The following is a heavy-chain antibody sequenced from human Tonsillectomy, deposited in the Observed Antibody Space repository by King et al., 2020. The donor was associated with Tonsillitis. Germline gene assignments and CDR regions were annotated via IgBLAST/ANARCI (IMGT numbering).Heavy chain of an antibody. CDR1: GGSISSGDYS. Sequence: VQLQESGPGLVKPSQTLSLTCAVSGGSISSGDYSWSWIRQPPGKELEWIGYIYYSGSTYYSPSLKSRVTMSVDTSKNHFSLKLSSVTAADTAVYFCVSGYCTNGICLDALDIWGQGTMVTVSS. D-gene: IGHD2-8*01. CDR3: VSGYCTNGICLDALDI. V-gene: IGHV4-30-4*07. J-gene: IGHJ3*02. CDR2: IYYSGST.